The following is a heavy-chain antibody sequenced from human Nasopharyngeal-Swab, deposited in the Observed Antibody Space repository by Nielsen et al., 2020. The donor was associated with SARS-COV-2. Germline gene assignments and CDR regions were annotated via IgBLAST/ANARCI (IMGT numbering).Heavy chain of an antibody. CDR3: ARGGPGLELFSRFDP. Sequence: PGKGLEWIGYIYYSGSTNYNPSLKSRVTISVDTSKSQFSLKLSSVTAADTAVYYCARGGPGLELFSRFDPWGQGTLVTVSS. D-gene: IGHD1-7*01. V-gene: IGHV4-59*13. CDR2: IYYSGST. J-gene: IGHJ5*02.